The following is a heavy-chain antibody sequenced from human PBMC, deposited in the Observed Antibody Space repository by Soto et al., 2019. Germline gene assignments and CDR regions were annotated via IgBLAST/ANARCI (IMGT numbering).Heavy chain of an antibody. CDR3: ARGFWSGYYSGDLGMDV. CDR2: INHSGST. D-gene: IGHD3-3*01. V-gene: IGHV4-34*01. CDR1: GGSFSSYY. J-gene: IGHJ6*02. Sequence: PSETLSLTCAVYGGSFSSYYCSWIRQPPGKGLEWIGEINHSGSTNYNPSLKSRVTISVDTSKNQFSLKLSSVTAADTAVYYCARGFWSGYYSGDLGMDVWGQGTTVTVSS.